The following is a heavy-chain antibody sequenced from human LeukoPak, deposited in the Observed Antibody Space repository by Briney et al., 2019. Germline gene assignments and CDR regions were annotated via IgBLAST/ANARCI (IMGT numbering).Heavy chain of an antibody. CDR1: GFTFSSYA. J-gene: IGHJ4*02. D-gene: IGHD3-16*02. V-gene: IGHV3-23*01. CDR3: ATEIMITFGGVIVIPGDY. CDR2: ISGSGGST. Sequence: GGSLGLSCAASGFTFSSYAMSWVRQAPGKGLEWVSAISGSGGSTYYADSVKGRFTISRDNSKNTLYLQMNSLRAEDTAVYYCATEIMITFGGVIVIPGDYWGQGTLVTVSS.